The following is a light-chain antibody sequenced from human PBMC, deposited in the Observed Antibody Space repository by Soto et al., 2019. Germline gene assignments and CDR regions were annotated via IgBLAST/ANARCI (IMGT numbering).Light chain of an antibody. CDR2: GAS. J-gene: IGKJ2*01. CDR1: QSVSSSY. V-gene: IGKV3-20*01. CDR3: QQYGSSPPMHT. Sequence: EIVLTQSPGTLSLSPGERATLSCRASQSVSSSYLAWYQQKPGQAPSLLIYGASIRATGIPDRFSGSGSGTDFTLTISRLEPEDVAVYYWQQYGSSPPMHTFGQGPKLEIK.